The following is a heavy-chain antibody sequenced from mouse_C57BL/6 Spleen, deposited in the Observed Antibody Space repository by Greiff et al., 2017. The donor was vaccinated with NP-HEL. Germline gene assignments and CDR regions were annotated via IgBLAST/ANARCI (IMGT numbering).Heavy chain of an antibody. V-gene: IGHV1-47*01. CDR2: FHPYNDDT. CDR3: ARSYDYDGGGAMDY. J-gene: IGHJ4*01. Sequence: VQLQQSGAELVKPGASVKMSCKASGYTFTTYPIEWMKQNHGKSLEWIGNFHPYNDDTKYNEKFKGKATFTVEKSSSTVYLELSRLTSDDSAVYYCARSYDYDGGGAMDYWGQGTSVTVSS. D-gene: IGHD2-4*01. CDR1: GYTFTTYP.